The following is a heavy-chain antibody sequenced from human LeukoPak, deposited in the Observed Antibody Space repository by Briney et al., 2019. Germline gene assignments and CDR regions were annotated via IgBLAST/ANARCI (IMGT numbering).Heavy chain of an antibody. Sequence: SETLSLTCTVSGGSVSSINYYWSWIRQPPGKGLEWIGYIYYSGSTNYNPSLKSRVTISVDTSKNQFSLKLSSVTAADTAVYYCASVTYYYDSSGYVNWFDPWGQGTLVTVSS. V-gene: IGHV4-61*01. J-gene: IGHJ5*02. CDR1: GGSVSSINYY. CDR3: ASVTYYYDSSGYVNWFDP. CDR2: IYYSGST. D-gene: IGHD3-22*01.